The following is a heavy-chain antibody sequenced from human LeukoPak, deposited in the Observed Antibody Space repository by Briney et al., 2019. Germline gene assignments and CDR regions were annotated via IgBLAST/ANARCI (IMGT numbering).Heavy chain of an antibody. CDR3: ARSYCAGDCYTEYFQH. CDR1: VASISTHTYY. CDR2: IYYNGNT. D-gene: IGHD2-21*02. V-gene: IGHV4-39*01. J-gene: IGHJ1*01. Sequence: PSETLSLTCTVSVASISTHTYYWGWIRQPPGKGLEWIGSIYYNGNTYYNPSLKSRVTMSVDTSNNQFSLKLRSVTAADTAVYYCARSYCAGDCYTEYFQHWGQGTLVTVSS.